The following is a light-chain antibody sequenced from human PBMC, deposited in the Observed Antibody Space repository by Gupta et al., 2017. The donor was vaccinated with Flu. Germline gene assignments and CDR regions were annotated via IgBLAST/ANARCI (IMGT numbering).Light chain of an antibody. CDR3: QQYNNWPPLT. V-gene: IGKV3-15*01. CDR2: GAS. Sequence: ERATLSCRASQSVSSNLAWYQQKPDQAPRLLIYGASTRATGIPARFSGSGSGTEFTLTISSLQSEDFAVYYCQQYNNWPPLTFGGGTKVEIK. CDR1: QSVSSN. J-gene: IGKJ4*01.